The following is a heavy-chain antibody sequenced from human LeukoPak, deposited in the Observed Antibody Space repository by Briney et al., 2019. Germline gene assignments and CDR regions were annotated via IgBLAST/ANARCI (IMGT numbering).Heavy chain of an antibody. J-gene: IGHJ5*02. CDR2: INAGNGNT. D-gene: IGHD2-15*01. CDR1: GYTFTSYA. V-gene: IGHV1-3*01. Sequence: ASVKVSCKASGYTFTSYAMHWVRQAPGQRLEWMGWINAGNGNTKYSQKFQGRVTITRDTSASTAYMGLSSLRSEDTAVYYCARDDYCSGGSCRNNWFDPWGQGTLVTVSS. CDR3: ARDDYCSGGSCRNNWFDP.